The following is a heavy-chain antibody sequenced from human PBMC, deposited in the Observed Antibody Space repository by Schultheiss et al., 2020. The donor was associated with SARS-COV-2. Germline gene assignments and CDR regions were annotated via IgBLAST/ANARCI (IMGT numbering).Heavy chain of an antibody. CDR2: IYYSGST. D-gene: IGHD6-19*01. Sequence: GSLRLSCAASGFTFSDYYMSWIRQPPGKGLEWIGYIYYSGSTNYNPSLKSRVTISVDTSKNQFSLKLSSVTAADTAVYYCARHVSSGWPVLNYWGQGTLVTVSS. J-gene: IGHJ4*02. V-gene: IGHV4-59*08. CDR1: GFTFSDYY. CDR3: ARHVSSGWPVLNY.